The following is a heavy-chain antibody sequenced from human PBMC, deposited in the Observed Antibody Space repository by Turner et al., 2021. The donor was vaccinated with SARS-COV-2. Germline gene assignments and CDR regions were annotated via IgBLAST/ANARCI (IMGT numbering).Heavy chain of an antibody. CDR2: ISSSSSTI. D-gene: IGHD5-18*01. J-gene: IGHJ6*02. CDR3: ARERGYSHGPYYYGMDV. Sequence: EVQLVESGGGLVQPGGSLRLSCAASGFTFSNYSMNWVRQAPGKGLEWVSYISSSSSTIYYADSVKGRFTISRDNAKNSLYLQMNSLRAEDTAVYYCARERGYSHGPYYYGMDVWGQGTTVTVSS. CDR1: GFTFSNYS. V-gene: IGHV3-48*01.